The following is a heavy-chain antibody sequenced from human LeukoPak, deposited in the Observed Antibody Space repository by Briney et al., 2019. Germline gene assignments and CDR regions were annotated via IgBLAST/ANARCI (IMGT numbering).Heavy chain of an antibody. Sequence: GGPLRLSCAASGFTFSSYSMNWVRQAPGKGLEWVSSISSSSSYIYYADSVKGRFTISRDNAKNSLYLQMNSLRAEDTAVYYCARGRFGSYISFDYWGQGTLVTVSS. V-gene: IGHV3-21*01. CDR2: ISSSSSYI. CDR1: GFTFSSYS. J-gene: IGHJ4*02. CDR3: ARGRFGSYISFDY. D-gene: IGHD1-26*01.